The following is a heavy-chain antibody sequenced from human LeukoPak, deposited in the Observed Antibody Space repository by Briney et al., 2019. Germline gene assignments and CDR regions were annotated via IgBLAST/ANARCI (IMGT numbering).Heavy chain of an antibody. CDR2: IWYDGSNK. CDR3: ARDVYYGSGSYSLDV. D-gene: IGHD3-10*01. V-gene: IGHV3-33*08. J-gene: IGHJ6*02. Sequence: GGSLRLSCAASGFTFSSYAMHWVRQAPGKGLEWVAVIWYDGSNKYYADSVKGRFTISRDNSKNTLYLQMNSLRAEDTAVYYCARDVYYGSGSYSLDVWGQGTTVTVSS. CDR1: GFTFSSYA.